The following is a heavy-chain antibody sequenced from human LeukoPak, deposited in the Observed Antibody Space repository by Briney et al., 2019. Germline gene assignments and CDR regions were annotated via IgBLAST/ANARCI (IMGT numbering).Heavy chain of an antibody. D-gene: IGHD3-10*01. CDR2: IIPIFGTA. CDR1: GGTFSSYA. V-gene: IGHV1-69*13. J-gene: IGHJ6*02. CDR3: ARVSVRGVIIKGYYYGMDV. Sequence: SVNVSCKASGGTFSSYAISWVRQAPGQGLEWMGGIIPIFGTANYAQKFQGRVTITADESTSTAYMELSSLRSEDTAVYYCARVSVRGVIIKGYYYGMDVWGQGTTVTVSS.